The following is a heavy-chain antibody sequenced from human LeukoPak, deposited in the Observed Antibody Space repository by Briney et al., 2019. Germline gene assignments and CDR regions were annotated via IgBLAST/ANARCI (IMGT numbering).Heavy chain of an antibody. CDR1: GFSVSNNY. CDR2: IYSGGST. Sequence: GGSLRLSCAASGFSVSNNYMSWVRQAPGKGLEWVSVIYSGGSTYYADSVKGRFTISRDNAKNSLYLQMNSLRAEDTAFYHCARGTHYYDSIGYDHWGQGTLVTVSS. CDR3: ARGTHYYDSIGYDH. D-gene: IGHD3-22*01. V-gene: IGHV3-53*01. J-gene: IGHJ5*02.